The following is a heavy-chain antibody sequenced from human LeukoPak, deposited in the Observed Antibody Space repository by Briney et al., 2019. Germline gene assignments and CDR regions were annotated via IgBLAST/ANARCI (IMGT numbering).Heavy chain of an antibody. J-gene: IGHJ4*02. V-gene: IGHV4-4*02. CDR1: GGSISSSNE. D-gene: IGHD3-3*01. Sequence: PSGTLSLTCAVSGGSISSSNEWSWVRQPPGKGLEWIGEINHSGTTDYNPSLKSRVTISADKSKNQFSLKLSSVTAADTAVYYCARDQWDFWSGYSLGIDYWGQGTLVTVSS. CDR2: INHSGTT. CDR3: ARDQWDFWSGYSLGIDY.